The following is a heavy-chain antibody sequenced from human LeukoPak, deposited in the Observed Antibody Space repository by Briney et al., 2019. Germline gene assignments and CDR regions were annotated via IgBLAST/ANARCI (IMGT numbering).Heavy chain of an antibody. CDR1: GFTFGSYA. Sequence: GGSLRLSCAASGFTFGSYAMHWVRQAPGKGLEWVAVISSDGSDKYYADSVKGRFTMSRDNSRNTLYLQMNSLRVEDTAVYYCARDVDYGTPLDYWGQGTLVTVSS. J-gene: IGHJ4*02. V-gene: IGHV3-30*03. CDR3: ARDVDYGTPLDY. CDR2: ISSDGSDK. D-gene: IGHD4-17*01.